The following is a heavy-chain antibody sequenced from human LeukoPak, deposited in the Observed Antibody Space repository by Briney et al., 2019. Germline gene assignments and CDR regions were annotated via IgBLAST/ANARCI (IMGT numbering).Heavy chain of an antibody. J-gene: IGHJ2*01. CDR2: ISGYNGNT. V-gene: IGHV1-18*01. CDR1: GYTLISYG. D-gene: IGHD2-21*02. CDR3: ARGLGVVTAQSEQPKPRYFDL. Sequence: ASVTDSCKASGYTLISYGISWVRQAPGQGLEWMGLISGYNGNTNYAQNLQGRVTMTTDTSTSTAYMELRSLRSDDTAVYYCARGLGVVTAQSEQPKPRYFDLWGRGTQVTVSS.